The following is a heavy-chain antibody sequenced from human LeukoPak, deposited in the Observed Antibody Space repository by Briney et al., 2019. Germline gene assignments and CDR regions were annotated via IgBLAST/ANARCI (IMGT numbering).Heavy chain of an antibody. Sequence: GASVKVSCKASGATFSSYAISWVRQAPGQGLEWMGGIIPIFGTANYAQKFQGRVTITADESTSTAYMELSSLRSEDTAVYYCARDPSRHLRYYDFWSGYSYYYMDVWGKGTTVTVSS. CDR3: ARDPSRHLRYYDFWSGYSYYYMDV. J-gene: IGHJ6*03. CDR1: GATFSSYA. CDR2: IIPIFGTA. V-gene: IGHV1-69*13. D-gene: IGHD3-3*01.